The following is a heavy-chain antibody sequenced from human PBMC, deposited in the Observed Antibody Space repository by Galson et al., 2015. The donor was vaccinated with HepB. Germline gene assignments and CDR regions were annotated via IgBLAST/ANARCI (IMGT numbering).Heavy chain of an antibody. CDR1: GGSISSYY. CDR3: ARGGRTTVTLGPGYYYGMDV. Sequence: SETLSLTCTVSGGSISSYYWSWIRQPAGKGLEWIGRIYTSGSTNYNPSLKRRVTMSVDTSKNQFSLKLSSVTAADTAVYYCARGGRTTVTLGPGYYYGMDVWGQGTTVTVSS. V-gene: IGHV4-4*07. D-gene: IGHD4-11*01. J-gene: IGHJ6*02. CDR2: IYTSGST.